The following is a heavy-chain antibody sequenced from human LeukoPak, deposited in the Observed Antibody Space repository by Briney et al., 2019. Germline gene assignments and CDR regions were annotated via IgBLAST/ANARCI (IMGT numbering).Heavy chain of an antibody. CDR1: GGSISSGSYY. J-gene: IGHJ4*02. CDR2: IYYSGST. V-gene: IGHV4-61*01. CDR3: VRYGSGSYWY. Sequence: SETLSLTCTVSGGSISSGSYYWSWIRQPPGKGLEWIGYIYYSGSTNYNPSLKSRVTISVDTSKNQFSLKLSSVTAADTAVYYCVRYGSGSYWYWGQGTLVTVSS. D-gene: IGHD3-10*01.